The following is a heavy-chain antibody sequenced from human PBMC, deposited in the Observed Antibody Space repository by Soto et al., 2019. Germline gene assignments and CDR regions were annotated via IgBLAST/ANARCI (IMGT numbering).Heavy chain of an antibody. CDR1: GFTFSSYG. CDR2: IWYDGSNK. Sequence: PGGSLRLSCAASGFTFSSYGMHWVRQAPGKGLEWVAVIWYDGSNKYYADSVKGRFTISRDNSKNTLYLQMNSLRAEDTAVYYCARGGIVGATAGGYYYYGMDVWGQGTTVTVSS. J-gene: IGHJ6*02. V-gene: IGHV3-33*01. CDR3: ARGGIVGATAGGYYYYGMDV. D-gene: IGHD1-26*01.